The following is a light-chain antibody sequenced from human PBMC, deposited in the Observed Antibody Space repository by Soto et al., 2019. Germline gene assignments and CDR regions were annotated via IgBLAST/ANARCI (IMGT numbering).Light chain of an antibody. CDR2: GAS. Sequence: EIVLTQSPGTLSLSPGERATLSCRASQGVSGGYLAWYQQKPGQAPRPLIYGASSRATGIPNRFSGSESGTDFTLTISRLEPEDFAVYYCQHYGSSPRTFGQGTKVEIK. CDR1: QGVSGGY. J-gene: IGKJ1*01. CDR3: QHYGSSPRT. V-gene: IGKV3-20*01.